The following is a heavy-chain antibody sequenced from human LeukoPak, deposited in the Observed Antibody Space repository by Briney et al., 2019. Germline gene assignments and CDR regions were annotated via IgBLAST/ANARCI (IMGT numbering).Heavy chain of an antibody. CDR1: GFAISGNF. CDR3: ARGPNSDT. V-gene: IGHV3-53*01. Sequence: GGSLRLSCAASGFAISGNFISWVRQAPGMGLECVSIIHPYAGGSTFYADSVKGRFTISRDSFENTVSLQMNSLRAGDTAVYYCARGPNSDTWGQGTLVTVSS. CDR2: IHPYAGGST. J-gene: IGHJ4*02. D-gene: IGHD1-26*01.